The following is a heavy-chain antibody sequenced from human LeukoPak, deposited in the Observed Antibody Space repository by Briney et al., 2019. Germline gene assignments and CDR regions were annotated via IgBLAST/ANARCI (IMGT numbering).Heavy chain of an antibody. CDR3: ARDSVAAAGA. Sequence: GGSLRLSCAASGFTVSSNYMSWVRQAPGKGLEWVSVIYSGGSTYYADSVKGRFTISRDNAKNTLYLQMNSLRAEDTAVYYCARDSVAAAGAWGQGTTVTVSS. V-gene: IGHV3-66*01. CDR2: IYSGGST. J-gene: IGHJ6*02. CDR1: GFTVSSNY. D-gene: IGHD6-13*01.